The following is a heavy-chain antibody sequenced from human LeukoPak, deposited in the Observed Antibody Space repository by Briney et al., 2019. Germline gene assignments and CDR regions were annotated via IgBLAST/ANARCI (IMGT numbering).Heavy chain of an antibody. CDR2: ISSSGSTI. Sequence: GGSLRLSCAASGFTFSSYEMNWVRQAPGKGLEWVSYISSSGSTIYYADSVKGRFTISRDNAKNTLYLQLSSLTAEDTAVYYCARATIGFDFWGQGTLVTVSS. J-gene: IGHJ4*02. D-gene: IGHD5-24*01. CDR3: ARATIGFDF. V-gene: IGHV3-48*03. CDR1: GFTFSSYE.